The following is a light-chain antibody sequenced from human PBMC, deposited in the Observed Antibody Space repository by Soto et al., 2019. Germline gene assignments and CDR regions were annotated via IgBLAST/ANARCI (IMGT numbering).Light chain of an antibody. J-gene: IGKJ1*01. CDR2: GAT. CDR1: QSVSSSY. V-gene: IGKV3-20*01. Sequence: EIVLTQSPGTLSLSPGERATLSCRASQSVSSSYLAWYQQKPGQAPRLLIYGATSRATGIPDRFSGSGSGTDFSLTISRLEPEDFAVYYCQQYSGSVWTFGQGTKVDIK. CDR3: QQYSGSVWT.